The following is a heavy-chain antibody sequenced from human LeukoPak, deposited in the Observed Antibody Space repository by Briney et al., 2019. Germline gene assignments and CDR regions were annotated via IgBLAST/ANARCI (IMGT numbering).Heavy chain of an antibody. Sequence: TGGSLRLSCAASGFTFSSYAMSWVRQAPGKGLEWVSAISGSGGSTYYADSVKGRFTISRDNPKNTLYLQMNSLRAEDTAVYYCAKFPPSRLLSGIDYWGQGTLVTVSS. CDR3: AKFPPSRLLSGIDY. V-gene: IGHV3-23*01. CDR2: ISGSGGST. J-gene: IGHJ4*02. CDR1: GFTFSSYA. D-gene: IGHD2-2*01.